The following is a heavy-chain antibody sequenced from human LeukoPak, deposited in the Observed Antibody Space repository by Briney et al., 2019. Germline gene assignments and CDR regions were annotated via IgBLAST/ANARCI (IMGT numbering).Heavy chain of an antibody. CDR3: ARGGWDYYDSSGYYYLDY. Sequence: SETLSLTCTVSGGSMSSYYWSWIRQPPGKGLEWIGHIFYSGSTNYNPSLKSRVTISVDTSKNQFSLKLTSVTAADTAVYYCARGGWDYYDSSGYYYLDYWGQGTLVTVSS. CDR1: GGSMSSYY. CDR2: IFYSGST. D-gene: IGHD3-22*01. J-gene: IGHJ4*02. V-gene: IGHV4-59*01.